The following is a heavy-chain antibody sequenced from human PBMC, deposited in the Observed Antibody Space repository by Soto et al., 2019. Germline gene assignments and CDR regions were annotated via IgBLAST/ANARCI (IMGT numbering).Heavy chain of an antibody. CDR3: ARASGSFIRFDT. J-gene: IGHJ5*02. V-gene: IGHV4-31*11. Sequence: PSETLSLTCDVSGGSISTSGYYWTWIRQHPGKGLEWIGYIYYTGNSFYHPSLRSRATISLDTSKKQFSLHLSSVTAADTAVYYCARASGSFIRFDTWGQGTLVTVS. CDR1: GGSISTSGYY. CDR2: IYYTGNS. D-gene: IGHD3-22*01.